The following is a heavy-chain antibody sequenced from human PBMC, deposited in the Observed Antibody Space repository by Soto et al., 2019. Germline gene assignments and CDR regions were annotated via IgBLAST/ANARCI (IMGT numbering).Heavy chain of an antibody. CDR1: GGSISSYY. CDR3: ARLIKKGSAWKGPDY. CDR2: IYYSGST. J-gene: IGHJ4*02. D-gene: IGHD6-19*01. Sequence: PSETLSLTCTVSGGSISSYYWSWIRQHPGKGLEWIGYIYYSGSTYYNPSLKSRVTISVDTSKNQFSLKVTSVTAADTAVYYCARLIKKGSAWKGPDYWGQGTLVTVSS. V-gene: IGHV4-59*08.